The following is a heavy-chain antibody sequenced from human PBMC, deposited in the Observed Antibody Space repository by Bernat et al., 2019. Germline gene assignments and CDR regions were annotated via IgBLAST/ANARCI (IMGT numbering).Heavy chain of an antibody. J-gene: IGHJ4*02. V-gene: IGHV3-30*03. Sequence: QVQLVESGGGVVQPGRSLRLSCAASGFTFNNYGIHWVRQAPGKGLEWLAVVSYDERNQYYADSVKGRFTVSRDNSKNTVYLQMNSLRVEDTAVYYCATIGGQGIAVAGVDYWGQGALVTVSS. CDR1: GFTFNNYG. CDR2: VSYDERNQ. D-gene: IGHD6-19*01. CDR3: ATIGGQGIAVAGVDY.